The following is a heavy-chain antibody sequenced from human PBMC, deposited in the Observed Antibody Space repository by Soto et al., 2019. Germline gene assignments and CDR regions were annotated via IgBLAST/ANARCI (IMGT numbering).Heavy chain of an antibody. CDR3: TTGSVEGV. CDR2: IKRKIDGETT. CDR1: GFSITNAW. Sequence: EVQLVESGGGLVKPGGSLRLSCVASGFSITNAWMNWVRQAPGKGLEWVGRIKRKIDGETTDYAAPVKGRFTISRDDSKNMLYLQMNNLKADDTALYYCTTGSVEGVWGQGTTVTVSS. J-gene: IGHJ6*02. D-gene: IGHD2-15*01. V-gene: IGHV3-15*07.